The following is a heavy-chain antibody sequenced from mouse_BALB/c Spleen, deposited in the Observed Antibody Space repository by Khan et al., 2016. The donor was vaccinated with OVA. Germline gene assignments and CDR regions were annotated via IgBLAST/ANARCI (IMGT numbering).Heavy chain of an antibody. D-gene: IGHD2-10*01. Sequence: VQLQESGPGLAAPSQSLSITCTISGFSLTNYGVHWVRQPPGKGLEWLVVIWSDGSTTYNSAFKSRLTITKDNSQSQVFLKMNSLQTDDTAIYFFARQPYYYYNIMDYWGQGTSVTVSS. CDR3: ARQPYYYYNIMDY. J-gene: IGHJ4*01. CDR2: IWSDGST. CDR1: GFSLTNYG. V-gene: IGHV2-6-1*01.